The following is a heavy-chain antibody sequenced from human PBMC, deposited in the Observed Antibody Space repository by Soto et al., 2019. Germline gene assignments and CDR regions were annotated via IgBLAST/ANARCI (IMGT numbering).Heavy chain of an antibody. D-gene: IGHD2-15*01. CDR3: ARSDCSGGSCHLFDY. V-gene: IGHV3-53*01. Sequence: PGGSLRLSGAASGFTVSSNYMSWVRQAPGKGLEWVSVIYSGGSTYYADSVKGRFTISRDNSKNTLYLQMNSLRAEDTAVYYCARSDCSGGSCHLFDYWGQGTLVTGS. CDR1: GFTVSSNY. CDR2: IYSGGST. J-gene: IGHJ4*02.